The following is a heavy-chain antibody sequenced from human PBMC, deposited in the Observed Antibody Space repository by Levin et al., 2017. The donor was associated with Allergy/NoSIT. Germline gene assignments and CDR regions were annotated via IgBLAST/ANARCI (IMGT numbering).Heavy chain of an antibody. Sequence: GGSLRLSCVASGVAFSSYSMNWVRQAPGKGLEWISYISSSSSSIDYADSVKGRFTISRDNAKNSLFLQMNSLRDEDTAVYFCAGMKGNILQAFGIWGQGTMVTVSS. J-gene: IGHJ3*02. D-gene: IGHD2/OR15-2a*01. CDR1: GVAFSSYS. V-gene: IGHV3-48*02. CDR3: AGMKGNILQAFGI. CDR2: ISSSSSSI.